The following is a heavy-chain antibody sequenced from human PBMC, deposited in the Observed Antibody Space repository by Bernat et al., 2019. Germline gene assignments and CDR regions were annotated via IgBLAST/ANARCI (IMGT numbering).Heavy chain of an antibody. CDR1: GFTFTTYG. CDR3: ARDNDGSSHYDQFDY. J-gene: IGHJ4*02. Sequence: QVQLVESGGGVVQPGTSLTLSCATSGFTFTTYGIHWVRQAPGKGLEWVAVIWSDGNNKYYVDSVKGRFTISRDNSESTVYLQMNSLRAEDTAVYHCARDNDGSSHYDQFDYWGQGTLVTVSS. V-gene: IGHV3-33*01. CDR2: IWSDGNNK. D-gene: IGHD3-22*01.